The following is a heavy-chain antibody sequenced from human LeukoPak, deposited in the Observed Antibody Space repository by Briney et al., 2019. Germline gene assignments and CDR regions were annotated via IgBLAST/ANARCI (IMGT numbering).Heavy chain of an antibody. CDR1: GYTFTSYG. Sequence: ASVKVSCKASGYTFTSYGISWVRQAPGQGLEWMGWISAYNGSTNYAQKLQGRVTMTTDTSTSTAYMELRSLRSDDTAVYYCARAGRPYYDFWSGYYGFDYWGQGTLVTVSS. CDR3: ARAGRPYYDFWSGYYGFDY. V-gene: IGHV1-18*01. J-gene: IGHJ4*02. CDR2: ISAYNGST. D-gene: IGHD3-3*01.